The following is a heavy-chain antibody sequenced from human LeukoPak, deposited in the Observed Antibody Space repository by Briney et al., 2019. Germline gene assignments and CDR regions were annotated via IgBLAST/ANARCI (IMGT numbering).Heavy chain of an antibody. CDR1: GYTFTSNY. J-gene: IGHJ4*02. CDR3: ARDQEGFDY. CDR2: IYPRDGST. V-gene: IGHV1-46*01. Sequence: ASVKVSCKAYGYTFTSNYIHWVRQAPGQGLEWMGMIYPRDGSTSYAQKFQGRVTVTRDTSTSTVHMELSGLRSEDTAVYYYARDQEGFDYWGQGALVTVSS.